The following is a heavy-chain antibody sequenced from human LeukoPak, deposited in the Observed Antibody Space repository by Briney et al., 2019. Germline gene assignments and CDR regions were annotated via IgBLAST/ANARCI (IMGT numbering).Heavy chain of an antibody. CDR1: GYTFTSYD. CDR3: ASYRSSWYCLDY. D-gene: IGHD6-13*01. J-gene: IGHJ4*02. V-gene: IGHV1-8*02. CDR2: MNPNSGNT. Sequence: ASVKVSCKASGYTFTSYDINWVRQATGQGLEWMGWMNPNSGNTGYAQKFQGRVTMTRDTSISTAYMELSRLRSDDTAVYYCASYRSSWYCLDYWGQGTLVTVSS.